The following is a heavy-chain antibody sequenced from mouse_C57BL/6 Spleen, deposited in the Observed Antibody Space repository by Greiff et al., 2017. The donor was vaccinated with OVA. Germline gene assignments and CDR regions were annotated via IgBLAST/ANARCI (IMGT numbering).Heavy chain of an antibody. D-gene: IGHD2-3*01. CDR2: ISSGGSYT. CDR1: GFTFSSYG. CDR3: ARQGDGYSYYFDY. V-gene: IGHV5-6*01. Sequence: EVKLVESGGDLVKPGGSLKLSCAASGFTFSSYGMSWVRQTPDKRLEWVATISSGGSYTYYPDSVKGRFTISRDNAKNTLYLQMSSLQSEDTAMYYCARQGDGYSYYFDYWGQGTTLTVSS. J-gene: IGHJ2*01.